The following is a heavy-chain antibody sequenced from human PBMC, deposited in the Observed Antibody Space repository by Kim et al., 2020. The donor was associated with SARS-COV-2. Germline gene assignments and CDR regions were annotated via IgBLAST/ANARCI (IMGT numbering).Heavy chain of an antibody. V-gene: IGHV3-74*01. Sequence: GGSLRLSCAASGFTFSSYWMHWVRQAPGKGLVWVSRINSDGSSTSYADSVKGRFTISRDNAKNTLYLQMNSLRAEDTAVYYCARARLTAAADAFDIWGQGTMVTVSS. D-gene: IGHD6-13*01. CDR1: GFTFSSYW. J-gene: IGHJ3*02. CDR2: INSDGSST. CDR3: ARARLTAAADAFDI.